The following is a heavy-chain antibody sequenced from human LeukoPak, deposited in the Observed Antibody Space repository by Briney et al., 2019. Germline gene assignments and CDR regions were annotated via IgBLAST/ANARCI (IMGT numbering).Heavy chain of an antibody. CDR1: GFTFSNYA. V-gene: IGHV3-64*02. D-gene: IGHD1-26*01. CDR3: ARGRGGSYDY. J-gene: IGHJ4*02. Sequence: PGGSLRLSCAASGFTFSNYAMHWVRQARGKGLEYVSAITSDGGNTFYADSVKDRFTISRDNSKNTLYLQLGSLEAEDMAVYYCARGRGGSYDYWGQGTLVTVSS. CDR2: ITSDGGNT.